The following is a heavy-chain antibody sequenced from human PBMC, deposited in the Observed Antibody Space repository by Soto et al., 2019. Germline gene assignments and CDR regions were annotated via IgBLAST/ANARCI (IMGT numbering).Heavy chain of an antibody. CDR3: AREGCSGGSCYGRGYFDS. Sequence: PGGSLRLSCAASGFTVSSYLMHWVRQTPGKGLVWVSRINSDGSSTSYADSVKGRFTISRDNAKNTLYLQMNSLRAEDTAVYYCAREGCSGGSCYGRGYFDSWGQGTLVTVSA. CDR2: INSDGSST. J-gene: IGHJ4*02. D-gene: IGHD2-15*01. CDR1: GFTVSSYL. V-gene: IGHV3-74*01.